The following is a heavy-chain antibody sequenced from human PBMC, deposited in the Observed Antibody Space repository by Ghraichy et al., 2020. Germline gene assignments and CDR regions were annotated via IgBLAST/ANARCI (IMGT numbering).Heavy chain of an antibody. CDR2: INENGSDK. CDR1: GFTFGGFW. Sequence: ETQSLTCAASGFTFGGFWMNWVRQAPGKGPECVANINENGSDKFHADSVKGRFTISRDNAQNVLYLQMNSLRVDDTAVYYCARAGNWGQGTLVTVSS. V-gene: IGHV3-7*01. D-gene: IGHD1-26*01. CDR3: ARAGN. J-gene: IGHJ4*02.